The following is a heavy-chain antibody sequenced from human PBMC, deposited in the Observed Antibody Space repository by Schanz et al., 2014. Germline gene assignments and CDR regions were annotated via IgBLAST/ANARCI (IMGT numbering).Heavy chain of an antibody. V-gene: IGHV3-74*02. Sequence: EVQLVESGGGVVRPGGSLRLSCAASGFTFENYALTWVRQVPGKGLEWVSRIKSDGSSTSYADSVKGRFTISRDNAKNTLYLQMNSLRAEDTAVYYCLAPDYGMDVWGQGTTVTVSS. CDR3: LAPDYGMDV. CDR1: GFTFENYA. J-gene: IGHJ6*02. CDR2: IKSDGSST.